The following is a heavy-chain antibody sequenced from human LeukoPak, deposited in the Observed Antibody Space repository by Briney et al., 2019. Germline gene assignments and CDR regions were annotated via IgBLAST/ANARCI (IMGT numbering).Heavy chain of an antibody. CDR3: ARHSASVVGCDY. Sequence: SETLSLTCAVYGGSFSGYYWSWIRQPPGKGLEWIGEINHSGSTNYNPSLKSRVTISVDTSKNQFSLKLSSATAADTAVYYCARHSASVVGCDYWGQGTLVTVSS. J-gene: IGHJ4*02. CDR1: GGSFSGYY. D-gene: IGHD6-19*01. V-gene: IGHV4-34*01. CDR2: INHSGST.